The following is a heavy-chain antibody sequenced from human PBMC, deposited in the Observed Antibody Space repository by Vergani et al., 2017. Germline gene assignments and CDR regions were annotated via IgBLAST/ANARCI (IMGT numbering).Heavy chain of an antibody. CDR2: IIPILGIA. V-gene: IGHV1-69*02. CDR1: GGTFSSYT. Sequence: QVQLVQSGAEVKKPGSSVKVSCKASGGTFSSYTISWVRQAPGQGLEWMGRIIPILGIANYAQKFQGRVTITADKSTSTAYMVLSSLRSEDTAVYYCARGHSGYDWEDYFDYWGQGTLVTVSS. D-gene: IGHD5-12*01. CDR3: ARGHSGYDWEDYFDY. J-gene: IGHJ4*02.